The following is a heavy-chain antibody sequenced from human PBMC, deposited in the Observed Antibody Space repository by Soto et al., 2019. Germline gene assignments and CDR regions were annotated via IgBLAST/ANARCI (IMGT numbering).Heavy chain of an antibody. D-gene: IGHD1-1*01. V-gene: IGHV4-39*01. CDR2: IYYTGST. J-gene: IGHJ4*02. Sequence: PSETLSLTCTVPGASTSSRDYYWGWIRQPPGKGLEWIGSIYYTGSTYHNPSLKSQVTMSVETPRTQFSLKLSSVTAADTAIYYCARHDHCAWNRFDSWGQGTLVTVSS. CDR1: GASTSSRDYY. CDR3: ARHDHCAWNRFDS.